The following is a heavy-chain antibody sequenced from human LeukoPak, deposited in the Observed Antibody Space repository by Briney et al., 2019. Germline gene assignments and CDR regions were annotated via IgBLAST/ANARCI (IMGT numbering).Heavy chain of an antibody. CDR1: AFTFSNSW. CDR2: INQDGGDK. J-gene: IGHJ6*02. Sequence: GGSLRLSWAASAFTFSNSWMTWVRQAPGKGLQWVAHINQDGGDKNYLDSVRGRFTISRDNAKNSLYLQMNSLTADDTAVYYCARGHYDLNLWGQGTTVTVSS. V-gene: IGHV3-7*01. CDR3: ARGHYDLNL.